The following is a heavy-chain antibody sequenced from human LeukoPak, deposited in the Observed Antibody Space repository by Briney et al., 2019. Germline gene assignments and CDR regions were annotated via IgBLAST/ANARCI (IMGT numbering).Heavy chain of an antibody. Sequence: GGSLRLSCAASGFTFSSYAMHWVRQAPGKGLEWVAVISYDGSNKYYADSVKGRFTISRDNSKNTLYLQMNSLRAEDTAVYYCARDPSSRLHNWFDPWGQGTLATVSS. CDR2: ISYDGSNK. CDR3: ARDPSSRLHNWFDP. J-gene: IGHJ5*02. D-gene: IGHD6-13*01. CDR1: GFTFSSYA. V-gene: IGHV3-30*01.